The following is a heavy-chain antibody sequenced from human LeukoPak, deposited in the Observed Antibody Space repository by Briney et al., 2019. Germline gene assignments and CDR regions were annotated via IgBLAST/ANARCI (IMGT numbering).Heavy chain of an antibody. CDR2: ISGSGGST. V-gene: IGHV3-23*01. CDR1: GFTFSTYA. CDR3: ARVRQGTPGTFDI. D-gene: IGHD1-1*01. J-gene: IGHJ3*02. Sequence: GGSLRLSCAASGFTFSTYAMNWVRQAPGKGLEWVSVISGSGGSTYYADSVKGRFTISRANFKNTLYLQMNSLRAEDTAVYYCARVRQGTPGTFDIWGQGSMVTVSP.